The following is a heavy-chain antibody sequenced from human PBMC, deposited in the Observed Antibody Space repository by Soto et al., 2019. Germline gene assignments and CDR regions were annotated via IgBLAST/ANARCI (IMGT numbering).Heavy chain of an antibody. Sequence: SETLSLTCNVPGDYIHVGGYYWTWVRQRPGKGLEWTGYIYYTGKTYYNPSLESRLTMPADRSKNQFSLRLTSVTAADTAVYYCARDGKVDIDRGGYYYYDMDVWGQGTTVTVSS. D-gene: IGHD5-12*01. CDR3: ARDGKVDIDRGGYYYYDMDV. CDR1: GDYIHVGGYY. CDR2: IYYTGKT. V-gene: IGHV4-31*03. J-gene: IGHJ6*02.